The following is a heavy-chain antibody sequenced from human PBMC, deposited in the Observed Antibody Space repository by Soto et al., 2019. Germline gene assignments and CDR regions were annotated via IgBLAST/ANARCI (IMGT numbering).Heavy chain of an antibody. J-gene: IGHJ2*01. D-gene: IGHD2-2*01. CDR1: GGSINSSDW. CDR2: IYHSGRT. CDR3: RGRTSISGLYWYLDL. V-gene: IGHV4-4*02. Sequence: QVQLQESGPGLVKPSGTLSLTCAVSGGSINSSDWWSWVRQPPGKGLEWIGEIYHSGRTNYNPSLTNRVTLSLHKSKTQFSLMLSSVTAADAAVYYCRGRTSISGLYWYLDLWGRGTLVTVSS.